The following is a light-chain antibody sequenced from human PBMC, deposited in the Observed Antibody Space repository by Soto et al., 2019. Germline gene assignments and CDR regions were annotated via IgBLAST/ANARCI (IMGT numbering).Light chain of an antibody. CDR3: QEALT. CDR1: QSVSAN. CDR2: GTS. Sequence: EIVMTQSPATLSVSPGERATLSCRASQSVSANLAWYQQRPGQAPRLLIYGTSTRATGIPARFSGSGTGIEFTLTISSLQSEYFAVYYCQEALTFGGGTKVEIK. J-gene: IGKJ4*01. V-gene: IGKV3-15*01.